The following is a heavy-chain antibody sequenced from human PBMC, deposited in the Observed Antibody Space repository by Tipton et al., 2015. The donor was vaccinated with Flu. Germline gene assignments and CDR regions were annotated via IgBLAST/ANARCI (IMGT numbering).Heavy chain of an antibody. Sequence: TLSLTCAVYGGSFSGYYWSWIRQPPGKGLEYIGEINHRGSTNYNPSLKSRVTISVDTSKNQFSLKLTYVTAADTAVYYCARDDSGFNDYWGPGTLVTVSS. J-gene: IGHJ4*02. V-gene: IGHV4-34*01. CDR3: ARDDSGFNDY. CDR1: GGSFSGYY. CDR2: INHRGST. D-gene: IGHD3-22*01.